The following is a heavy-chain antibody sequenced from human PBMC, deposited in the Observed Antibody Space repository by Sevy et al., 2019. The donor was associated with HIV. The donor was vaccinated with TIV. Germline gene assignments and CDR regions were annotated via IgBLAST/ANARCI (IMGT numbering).Heavy chain of an antibody. CDR1: GFTFSSYA. V-gene: IGHV3-23*01. D-gene: IGHD6-13*01. CDR3: AKDTIAAAGNKNYYYYGMDV. Sequence: GGSLRLSCAASGFTFSSYAMSWVRQAPGKGLEWVSAISGSGGSTYYADSVKGRFTISRDNSKNTLYLQMNSLRAEDTAVNYGAKDTIAAAGNKNYYYYGMDVWGQGTTVTVSS. CDR2: ISGSGGST. J-gene: IGHJ6*02.